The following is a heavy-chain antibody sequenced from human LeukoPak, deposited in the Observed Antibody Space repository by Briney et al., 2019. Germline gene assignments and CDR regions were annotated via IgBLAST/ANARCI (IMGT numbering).Heavy chain of an antibody. CDR3: ARDLCSGGSCSDY. CDR2: ISSSGGTI. D-gene: IGHD2-15*01. CDR1: GFALSSYE. V-gene: IGHV3-48*03. Sequence: GGSLRLSCAASGFALSSYETNWVRQAPGKGLEWVSYISSSGGTIYYADSVKGRFTISRDNAKNSLYLQMNSLRAEDTAIYYCARDLCSGGSCSDYWGQGTLVTVSS. J-gene: IGHJ4*02.